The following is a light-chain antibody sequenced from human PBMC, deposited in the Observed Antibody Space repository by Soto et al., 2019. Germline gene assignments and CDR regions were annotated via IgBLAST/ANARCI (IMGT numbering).Light chain of an antibody. CDR1: SIDVGGYNY. CDR2: SVS. J-gene: IGLJ1*01. CDR3: SSYTSGSTYV. Sequence: QSVLTQPASVSGSPGQSITISCTGTSIDVGGYNYVSWYQQHPGKAPKVMIYSVSNRPSGVSNRFSGSKSGNTASLTISGLQAEDEGDYYCSSYTSGSTYVFGTGTKLTVL. V-gene: IGLV2-14*01.